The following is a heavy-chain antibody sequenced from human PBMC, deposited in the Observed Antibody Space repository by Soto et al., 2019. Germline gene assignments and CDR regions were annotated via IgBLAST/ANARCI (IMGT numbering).Heavy chain of an antibody. CDR3: ARGGNSVRITGTTGNWFDP. CDR2: IYHSGST. CDR1: GVSINSANL. J-gene: IGHJ5*02. V-gene: IGHV4-4*02. Sequence: SETLSLTCTVSGVSINSANLWTWVRQSPGKGLEWIGEIYHSGSTNFNPSLKSRVTISVDKSKNQFSLKLSSVTAADTAVYYCARGGNSVRITGTTGNWFDPWGQGTLVTVSS. D-gene: IGHD1-7*01.